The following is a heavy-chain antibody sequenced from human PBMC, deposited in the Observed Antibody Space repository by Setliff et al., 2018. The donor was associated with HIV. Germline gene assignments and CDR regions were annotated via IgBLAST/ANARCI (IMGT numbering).Heavy chain of an antibody. CDR2: IYATGST. CDR3: ARHPPHDSTWPYYYYGMDV. J-gene: IGHJ6*02. V-gene: IGHV4-4*09. D-gene: IGHD6-13*01. Sequence: PSETLSSPALSLVAPSIVITGAGFGSPPGKGLEWIGYIYATGSTNYNPSLKGRVTVSVDTAKNQFSLRLSSVTAADTAVYYCARHPPHDSTWPYYYYGMDVWGQGTTVTVSS. CDR1: VAPSIVIT.